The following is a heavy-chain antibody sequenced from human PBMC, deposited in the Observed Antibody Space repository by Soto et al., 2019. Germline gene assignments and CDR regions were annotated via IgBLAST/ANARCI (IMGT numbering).Heavy chain of an antibody. CDR1: GVTSSSYA. Sequence: AGGLLRVSCGAAGVTSSSYAMHRVRQAPGKGLEYVSAISSNGGSTYYANSVKGRFTISRDNSKNTLYLQMGSLRAEDMAVYYCARDSGIVVVPAAGGYYYYGMDVWGQGTTVTVSS. J-gene: IGHJ6*02. D-gene: IGHD2-2*01. CDR3: ARDSGIVVVPAAGGYYYYGMDV. V-gene: IGHV3-64*01. CDR2: ISSNGGST.